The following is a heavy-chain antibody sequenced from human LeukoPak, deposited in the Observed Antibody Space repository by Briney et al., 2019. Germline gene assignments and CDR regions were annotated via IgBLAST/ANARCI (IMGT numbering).Heavy chain of an antibody. CDR3: ARVVYSGYDFRGAMDV. Sequence: TETLSLTCTVSGGSISSYYWSWIRQPPGKGLAWNGYIYYSGSTNYNPSLKSRVTISVDTSKNQFSLKLSSVTAADTAVYYCARVVYSGYDFRGAMDVWGKGTTVTVSS. CDR2: IYYSGST. V-gene: IGHV4-59*01. CDR1: GGSISSYY. D-gene: IGHD5-12*01. J-gene: IGHJ6*03.